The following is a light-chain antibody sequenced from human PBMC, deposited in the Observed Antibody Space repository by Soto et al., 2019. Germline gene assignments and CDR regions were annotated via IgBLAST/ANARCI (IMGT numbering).Light chain of an antibody. V-gene: IGKV3-20*01. CDR1: QSVRNNY. Sequence: EIVLTQSPGNLSLSPGERATLSCRASQSVRNNYLAWHQHKPGQAPRLLIYGASTRATGIPGRFSGSGSGTDFTLTISRLEPEDFAVYYCQQYGSSPWALGQGTKVEIK. CDR3: QQYGSSPWA. J-gene: IGKJ1*01. CDR2: GAS.